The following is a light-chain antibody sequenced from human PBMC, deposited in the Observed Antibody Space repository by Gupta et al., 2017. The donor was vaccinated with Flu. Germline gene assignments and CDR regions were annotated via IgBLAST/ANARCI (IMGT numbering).Light chain of an antibody. Sequence: GGNNINSKRVHWYQQKPGQAPVLVVHDDSDRPAGFPERFSGSNSGTTATLTISRVEAGDEADYYCQVWDSSSDHQVFGGGTELTVL. CDR3: QVWDSSSDHQV. CDR1: NINSKR. CDR2: DDS. V-gene: IGLV3-21*02. J-gene: IGLJ3*02.